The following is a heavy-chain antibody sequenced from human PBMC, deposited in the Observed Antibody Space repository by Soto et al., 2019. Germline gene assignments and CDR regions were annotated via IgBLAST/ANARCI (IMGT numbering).Heavy chain of an antibody. CDR3: ARGTRRDGYNFDY. Sequence: ASVKVSCKASGYTFTGYYMHWVRQAPGQGLEWMGWINPNRGGTNYAQKFQGRVTMTRDTSISTAYMELSSLRSEDTAVYYCARGTRRDGYNFDYWGQGTLVTVSS. D-gene: IGHD5-12*01. V-gene: IGHV1-2*02. CDR2: INPNRGGT. J-gene: IGHJ4*02. CDR1: GYTFTGYY.